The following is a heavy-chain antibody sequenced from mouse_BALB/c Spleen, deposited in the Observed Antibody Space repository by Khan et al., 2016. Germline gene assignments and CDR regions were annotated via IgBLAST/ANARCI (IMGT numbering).Heavy chain of an antibody. CDR2: ISSGGST. CDR1: GFTFSNYA. J-gene: IGHJ4*01. V-gene: IGHV5-6-5*01. Sequence: EVELVESGGGLVKPGGSLKLSCAVSGFTFSNYAMSWVRQTPEKRLVWVACISSGGSTYYPDSVKGRFTFSSDDARNILYMQMSSLRSAETAMYYCASGMSGYPYYAMDYWGQGTSVTVSS. CDR3: ASGMSGYPYYAMDY. D-gene: IGHD2-2*01.